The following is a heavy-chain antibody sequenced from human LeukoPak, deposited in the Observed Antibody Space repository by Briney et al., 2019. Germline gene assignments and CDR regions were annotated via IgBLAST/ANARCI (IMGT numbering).Heavy chain of an antibody. CDR2: FYTSGST. D-gene: IGHD1-26*01. Sequence: PSETLSLTCTVSGGSVSSYYWSWIRQPAGKGLEWIGRFYTSGSTNYNPSLKSRVTMSVDTSKNQISLKLSSMTAADTAVYYCARERPGSGSYWALVDYWGQGTLVTVSS. CDR1: GGSVSSYY. J-gene: IGHJ4*02. CDR3: ARERPGSGSYWALVDY. V-gene: IGHV4-4*07.